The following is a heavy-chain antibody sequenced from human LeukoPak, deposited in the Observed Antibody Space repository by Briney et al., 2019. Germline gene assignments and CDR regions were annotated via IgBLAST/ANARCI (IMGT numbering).Heavy chain of an antibody. D-gene: IGHD3-16*01. CDR3: AIDPNWGMDY. Sequence: GGSLRLSCAASGFTLSSYAMSWVRQAPGKGLEWVSAISGNGDSTYYADSVKGRLTISRDNSKNTLYLQMNSLRAEDTAIYYCAIDPNWGMDYWGQGILVTVSS. J-gene: IGHJ4*02. CDR2: ISGNGDST. V-gene: IGHV3-23*01. CDR1: GFTLSSYA.